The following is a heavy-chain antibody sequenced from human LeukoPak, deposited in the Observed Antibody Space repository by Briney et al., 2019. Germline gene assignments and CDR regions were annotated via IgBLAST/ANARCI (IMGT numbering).Heavy chain of an antibody. Sequence: GGSLRLSCAASGFTFGNYAMHWVRHAPGKGLEWVSGISWNSGSIGYAEAVKGRFTISRDNAKNSLYLQMNSLRAEDSALYYWAKGSMIVVRAAFDIWGQGTMATVSS. CDR1: GFTFGNYA. CDR3: AKGSMIVVRAAFDI. V-gene: IGHV3-9*01. CDR2: ISWNSGSI. J-gene: IGHJ3*02. D-gene: IGHD3-22*01.